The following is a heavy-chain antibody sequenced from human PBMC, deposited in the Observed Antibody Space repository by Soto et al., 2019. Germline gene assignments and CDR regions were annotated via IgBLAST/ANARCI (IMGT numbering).Heavy chain of an antibody. V-gene: IGHV1-18*04. D-gene: IGHD3-10*01. J-gene: IGHJ4*02. CDR3: ARARNVLLWFGESGAFDY. CDR2: ISAYNGNT. CDR1: GYTFTSYG. Sequence: QVQLVQSGAEVKKPGASVKVSCKASGYTFTSYGISWVRQAPGQGLEWMGWISAYNGNTNYAQKLQGRVTMTTDTSTSTAYMELRSRRSDDTAVYYCARARNVLLWFGESGAFDYWGQGTLVTVSS.